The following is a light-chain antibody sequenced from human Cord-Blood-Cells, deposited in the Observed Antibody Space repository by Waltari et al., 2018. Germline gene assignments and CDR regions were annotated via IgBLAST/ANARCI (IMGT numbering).Light chain of an antibody. Sequence: IVLTQSPGTLSLSPGERATLSCRASQSVSSSYLAWYQQKPGQAPRLLIYGASSRAAGIPDRFSDSGSGTDFTLTISRLEPEDFAVYYCQQYGSSRETFGQGTKLEIK. V-gene: IGKV3-20*01. CDR3: QQYGSSRET. CDR2: GAS. CDR1: QSVSSSY. J-gene: IGKJ2*01.